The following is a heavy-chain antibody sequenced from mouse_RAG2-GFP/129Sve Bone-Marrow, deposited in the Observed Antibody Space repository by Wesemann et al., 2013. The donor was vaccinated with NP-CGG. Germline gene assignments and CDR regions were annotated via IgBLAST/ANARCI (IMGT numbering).Heavy chain of an antibody. CDR2: ILPGSGST. CDR3: ASGFDY. Sequence: GLEWIGEILPGSGSTNYNEKFKGKATFTADTSSNTAYMQLSSLTSEDSAVYYCASGFDYWGQGTTLTVSS. J-gene: IGHJ2*01. V-gene: IGHV1-9*01.